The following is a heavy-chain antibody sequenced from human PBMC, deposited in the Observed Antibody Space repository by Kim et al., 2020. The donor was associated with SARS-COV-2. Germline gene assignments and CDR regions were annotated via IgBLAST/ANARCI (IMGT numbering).Heavy chain of an antibody. CDR3: ARDISWGVTAITFDY. D-gene: IGHD2-21*02. Sequence: DPGKGRFTISRDNAKNSLYLQMNSLRAEDTAVYYCARDISWGVTAITFDYWGQGTLVTVSS. J-gene: IGHJ4*02. V-gene: IGHV3-11*01.